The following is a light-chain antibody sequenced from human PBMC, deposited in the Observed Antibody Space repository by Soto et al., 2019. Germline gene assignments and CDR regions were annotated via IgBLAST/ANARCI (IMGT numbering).Light chain of an antibody. V-gene: IGKV3-20*01. CDR1: QSVSFSY. CDR3: QQYGSSPHT. CDR2: GAS. Sequence: EIVLTQSPGTLSLSPGERATLSCRASQSVSFSYLAWYQQKPGQAPRLLNYGASSRATGIPDRFSGSGSGTDFTLTISRLEPEDFAVYYCQQYGSSPHTFGGGTKVEIK. J-gene: IGKJ4*01.